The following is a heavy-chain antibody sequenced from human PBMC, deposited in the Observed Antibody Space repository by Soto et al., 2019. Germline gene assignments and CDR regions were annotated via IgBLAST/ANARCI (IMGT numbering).Heavy chain of an antibody. Sequence: EVQLVESRGGLVQPGGSLRLSCAASGFTFSSYWMNWVRQAPGKGLEWVANIKQDGSEKYYVDSVKGRFTISRDNAKNSLYLQMNSLRAEDTAVYYCARAPSGVAAAVTYYYYGMDVWGQGTTVTVSS. V-gene: IGHV3-7*04. CDR2: IKQDGSEK. D-gene: IGHD6-13*01. CDR3: ARAPSGVAAAVTYYYYGMDV. J-gene: IGHJ6*02. CDR1: GFTFSSYW.